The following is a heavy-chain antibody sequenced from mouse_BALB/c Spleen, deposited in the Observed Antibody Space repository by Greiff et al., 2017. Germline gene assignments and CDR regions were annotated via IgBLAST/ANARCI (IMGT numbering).Heavy chain of an antibody. V-gene: IGHV1-54*01. Sequence: QVQLKESGAELVRPGTSVKVSCKASGYAFTNYLIEWVKQRPGKGLEWIGVINPGSGGTNYNEKFKGKATLTADKSSSTAYMQLSSLTSDDSAVYFCARRGDGFDYWGQGTTLTVSS. CDR3: ARRGDGFDY. J-gene: IGHJ2*01. CDR1: GYAFTNYL. CDR2: INPGSGGT. D-gene: IGHD3-3*01.